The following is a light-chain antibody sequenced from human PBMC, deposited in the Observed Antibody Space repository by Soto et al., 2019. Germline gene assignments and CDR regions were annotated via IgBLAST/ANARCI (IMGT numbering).Light chain of an antibody. J-gene: IGKJ3*01. CDR1: QSVGSSY. Sequence: EIVLTQSPGTPSVSPGERVTLSCRASQSVGSSYLAWYQQRPGQAPRLLIFGASYRATGIPDRFSGSGSGTDFTLTISRLEPEDFAVYYCQQYSSSPPEFTFGPGTKVDSK. V-gene: IGKV3-20*01. CDR2: GAS. CDR3: QQYSSSPPEFT.